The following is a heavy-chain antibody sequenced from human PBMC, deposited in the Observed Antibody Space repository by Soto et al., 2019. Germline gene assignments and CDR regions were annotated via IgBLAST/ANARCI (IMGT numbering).Heavy chain of an antibody. D-gene: IGHD2-2*01. CDR1: GYTFTSYA. Sequence: ASVKVSCKASGYTFTSYAMNWVRQAPGQRLEWMGWINAGNGNTKYSQKFQGRVTITRDTSASTAYMELSRLRSDDTAVYYCARDRGIVLVPAAGGMDVWGQGTTVTVSS. V-gene: IGHV1-3*01. CDR2: INAGNGNT. J-gene: IGHJ6*02. CDR3: ARDRGIVLVPAAGGMDV.